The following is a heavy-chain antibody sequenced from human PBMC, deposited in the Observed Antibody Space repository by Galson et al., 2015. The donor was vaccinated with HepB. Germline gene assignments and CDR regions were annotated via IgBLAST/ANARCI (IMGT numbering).Heavy chain of an antibody. J-gene: IGHJ4*02. D-gene: IGHD6-13*01. CDR1: GFTFSSYA. CDR2: ISYDGSNK. V-gene: IGHV3-30-3*02. CDR3: AKSRSSWEGYFDY. Sequence: SLRLSCAASGFTFSSYAMHWVRQAPGKGLEWVAVISYDGSNKYYADSVKGRFTISRDNSKNTLYLQMNSLRAEDAAVYYCAKSRSSWEGYFDYWGQGTLVTVSS.